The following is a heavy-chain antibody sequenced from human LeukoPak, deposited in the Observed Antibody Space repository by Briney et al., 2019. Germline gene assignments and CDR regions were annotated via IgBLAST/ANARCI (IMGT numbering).Heavy chain of an antibody. CDR3: ARGLALGSYYDFWSGYYGYGMDA. CDR2: MDPNSGNT. D-gene: IGHD3-3*01. CDR1: GYTFTSYD. V-gene: IGHV1-8*01. Sequence: ASVKVSCKASGYTFTSYDINWVRQATGQGLEWMGWMDPNSGNTGYAQKFQGRVTMTRNTSISTAYMELSSLRSEDTAVYYCARGLALGSYYDFWSGYYGYGMDAWGQGTTVTVSS. J-gene: IGHJ6*02.